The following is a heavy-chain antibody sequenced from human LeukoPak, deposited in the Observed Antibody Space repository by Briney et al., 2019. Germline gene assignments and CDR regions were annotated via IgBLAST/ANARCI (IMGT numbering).Heavy chain of an antibody. J-gene: IGHJ4*02. CDR1: GGSISSGGYY. CDR2: IYYSGST. CDR3: ARCPSAGEFDY. V-gene: IGHV4-31*03. D-gene: IGHD7-27*01. Sequence: PSETLSLTCTVSGGSISSGGYYWSWIRQHPGKGLEWIGYIYYSGSTYYNPSLKSRVPISVDTSKNQFSLKLSSVTAADTAVYYCARCPSAGEFDYWGQGTLVTVSS.